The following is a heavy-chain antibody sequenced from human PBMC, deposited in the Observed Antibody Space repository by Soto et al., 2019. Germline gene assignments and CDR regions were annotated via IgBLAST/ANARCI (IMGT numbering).Heavy chain of an antibody. CDR3: ARHKDSSGYYRTPDYPH. Sequence: QVQLVQSGAEVKKPGASVKVSCKASGYTFTSYGISWVRQAPGQGLEWMGWISAYNGNTNYAQKLQGRVTMTTDTSXSXAYMELRSLRSDDTAVYYCARHKDSSGYYRTPDYPHWGQGTLVTVSS. V-gene: IGHV1-18*01. CDR1: GYTFTSYG. CDR2: ISAYNGNT. D-gene: IGHD3-22*01. J-gene: IGHJ4*02.